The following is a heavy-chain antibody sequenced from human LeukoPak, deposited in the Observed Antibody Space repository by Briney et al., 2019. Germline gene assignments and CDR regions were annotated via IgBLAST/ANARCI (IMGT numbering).Heavy chain of an antibody. J-gene: IGHJ4*02. CDR3: AKDISGGDCPDY. V-gene: IGHV3-30*18. CDR1: AFTFISYG. Sequence: GGSLRLSCAASAFTFISYGMHSVRQAPGKGLERVAVISYDGSDKYYADSVKGRFTISRDNSKNTLYLQMNSLRADDTAVYYCAKDISGGDCPDYWGQGTLVTVSS. CDR2: ISYDGSDK. D-gene: IGHD2-21*02.